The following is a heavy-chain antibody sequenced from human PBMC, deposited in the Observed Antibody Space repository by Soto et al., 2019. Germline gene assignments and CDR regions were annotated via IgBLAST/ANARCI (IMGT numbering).Heavy chain of an antibody. J-gene: IGHJ3*02. CDR3: ARQPTAMAPVNEDAFDI. Sequence: SETLSLTCTVSGGSISSSSYYWGWIRQPPGKGLEWIGSIYYSGSTYYNPSLKSRVTISVDTSKNQFSLKLSSVTAADTAVYYCARQPTAMAPVNEDAFDIWGQGTMVTVSS. D-gene: IGHD5-18*01. CDR1: GGSISSSSYY. CDR2: IYYSGST. V-gene: IGHV4-39*01.